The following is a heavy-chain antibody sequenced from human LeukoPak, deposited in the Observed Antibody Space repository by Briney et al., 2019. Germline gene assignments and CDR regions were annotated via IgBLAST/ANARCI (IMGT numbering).Heavy chain of an antibody. CDR1: GYTLTELS. D-gene: IGHD3-3*01. Sequence: ASVKVSCKVSGYTLTELSMHWVRQAPGKGLEWMGGFDPEDGETIYAQKFQGRFTLTEDTSTDTAYMELSSLRSEDTAVYYCATGPDPLNYDFWSGFLYYWGQGTLVTVSS. J-gene: IGHJ4*02. CDR3: ATGPDPLNYDFWSGFLYY. V-gene: IGHV1-24*01. CDR2: FDPEDGET.